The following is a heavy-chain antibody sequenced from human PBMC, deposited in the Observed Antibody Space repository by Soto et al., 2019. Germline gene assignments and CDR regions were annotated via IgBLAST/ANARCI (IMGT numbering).Heavy chain of an antibody. CDR3: AKDSPIRQQLVPAVFDY. V-gene: IGHV3-30*18. CDR1: GFTFSSYG. CDR2: ISYDGSNK. J-gene: IGHJ4*02. Sequence: GGSLRLSCAASGFTFSSYGMHWVRQAPGKGLEWVAVISYDGSNKYYADSVKGRFTISRDNSKNTLYLQMNSLRAEDTAVYYCAKDSPIRQQLVPAVFDYWGQGTLVTVSS. D-gene: IGHD6-13*01.